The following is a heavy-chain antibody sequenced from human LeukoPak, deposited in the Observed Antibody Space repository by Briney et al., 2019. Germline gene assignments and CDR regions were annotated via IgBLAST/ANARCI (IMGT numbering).Heavy chain of an antibody. CDR2: IKQDGSEK. V-gene: IGHV3-7*05. Sequence: GGSLRLSCAASGFKFSDHNMNWVRQAPGKGLEWVANIKQDGSEKYYVDSVKGRFTISRDNAKNSLYLQLNSLRAEDTAVYYCAREEHLEGDFDYWGQGTLVTVSS. D-gene: IGHD1-1*01. CDR1: GFKFSDHN. CDR3: AREEHLEGDFDY. J-gene: IGHJ4*02.